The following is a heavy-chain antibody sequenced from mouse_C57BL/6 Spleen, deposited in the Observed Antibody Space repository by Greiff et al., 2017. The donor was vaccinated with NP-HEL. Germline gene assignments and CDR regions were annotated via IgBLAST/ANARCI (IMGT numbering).Heavy chain of an antibody. V-gene: IGHV1-81*01. CDR2: IYPRSGNS. D-gene: IGHD1-1*01. Sequence: VQRVESGAELARPGASVKLSCKASGYTFTSYGISWVKQRTGQGLEWIGEIYPRSGNSYYNEKFKGKATLTADKSSSTAYMELRSLTSEDSAVYFCARCSYYCGSSYAMDYWGQGTSVTVSS. CDR3: ARCSYYCGSSYAMDY. CDR1: GYTFTSYG. J-gene: IGHJ4*01.